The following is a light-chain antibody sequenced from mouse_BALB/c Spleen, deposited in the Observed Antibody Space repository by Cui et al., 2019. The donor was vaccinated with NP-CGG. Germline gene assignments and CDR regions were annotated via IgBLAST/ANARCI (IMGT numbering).Light chain of an antibody. CDR3: ALWYSNHWV. Sequence: QAVLTQESAPTTSPGETVTLTCRSSTGAVTTSNYANWVQEKPDHLFTGLIGGTNNRAPGIPARFSGSLIGDRAALTITGAQTEDEAIYFCALWYSNHWVFGGGTILTVL. V-gene: IGLV1*01. CDR2: GTN. J-gene: IGLJ1*01. CDR1: TGAVTTSNY.